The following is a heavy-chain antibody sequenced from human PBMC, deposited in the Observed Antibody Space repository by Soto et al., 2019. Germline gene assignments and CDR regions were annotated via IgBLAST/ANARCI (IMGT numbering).Heavy chain of an antibody. Sequence: VASVKVSCKASGYAFTTYHMHWVLQAPGQGLEWMGMIDPSDGTTTYAQKLQGRVTMTRDTATSTVYMELSSLRSEDTAVYYCARDEVPDVQNDAFDIWGQGTMVTVSS. CDR2: IDPSDGTT. V-gene: IGHV1-46*04. CDR1: GYAFTTYH. J-gene: IGHJ3*02. CDR3: ARDEVPDVQNDAFDI.